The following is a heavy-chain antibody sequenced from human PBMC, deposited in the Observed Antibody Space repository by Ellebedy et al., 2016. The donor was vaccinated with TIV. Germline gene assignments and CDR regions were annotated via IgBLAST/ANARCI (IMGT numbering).Heavy chain of an antibody. D-gene: IGHD2-2*01. CDR1: GFTFSSYA. CDR2: ISYDGSNK. Sequence: PGGSLRLSCAASGFTFSSYAMHWVRQAPGKGLEWVAVISYDGSNKYYADSVKGRFTISRDNSKNTLYLQMNSLRAEDTAVYYCAREEPAAMDYYYYGMDVWGQGTTVTVSS. J-gene: IGHJ6*02. CDR3: AREEPAAMDYYYYGMDV. V-gene: IGHV3-30*01.